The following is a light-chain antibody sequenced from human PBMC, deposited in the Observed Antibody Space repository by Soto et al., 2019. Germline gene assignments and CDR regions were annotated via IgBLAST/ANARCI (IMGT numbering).Light chain of an antibody. Sequence: GDRVTITCRASQSISSWLAWYQQKPGKAPKLLIYDASSLESGVPSRFSGSGSGTEFTLTISSLQPDDFATYYCQQYNSYWTFRQGTKVDIK. CDR1: QSISSW. V-gene: IGKV1-5*01. CDR3: QQYNSYWT. CDR2: DAS. J-gene: IGKJ1*01.